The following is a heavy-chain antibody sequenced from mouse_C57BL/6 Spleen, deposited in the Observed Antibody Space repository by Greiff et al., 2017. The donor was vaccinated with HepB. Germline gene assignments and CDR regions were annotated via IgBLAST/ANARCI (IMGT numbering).Heavy chain of an antibody. CDR1: GFTFSSYG. J-gene: IGHJ4*01. V-gene: IGHV5-6*01. CDR3: ASPSPDYDEAMDY. D-gene: IGHD2-4*01. Sequence: EVQLVESGGDLVKPGGSLKLSCAASGFTFSSYGMPWVRQTPDKRLEWVATISSDGSYTYYPDSVKGRFTISIDNAKNTLYLQMGSLKSEDTAMYYCASPSPDYDEAMDYWGQGTSVTVSS. CDR2: ISSDGSYT.